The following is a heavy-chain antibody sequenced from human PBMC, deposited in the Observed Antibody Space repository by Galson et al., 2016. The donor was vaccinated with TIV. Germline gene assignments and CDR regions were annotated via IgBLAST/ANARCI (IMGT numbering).Heavy chain of an antibody. V-gene: IGHV3-9*01. CDR2: ISRIGGKL. Sequence: SLRLSCAASGFTFDEYAMHWVRQLPGKGLEWVAGISRIGGKLGYPDSVKGRFIISRDNAKNSVYLQMNSLRTGDTALYSCVKTNIYLDTVVADGAFDVWGQGTKVAVAS. D-gene: IGHD3/OR15-3a*01. CDR1: GFTFDEYA. CDR3: VKTNIYLDTVVADGAFDV. J-gene: IGHJ3*01.